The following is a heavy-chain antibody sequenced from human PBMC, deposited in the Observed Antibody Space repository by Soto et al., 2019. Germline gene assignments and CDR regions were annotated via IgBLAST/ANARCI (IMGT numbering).Heavy chain of an antibody. V-gene: IGHV3-23*01. Sequence: EVQLLESGGGLVQPGGSLRLSCAASGFTFSSYAMSWVRQAPGKGLEWVSAISGSGGSTYYADSVKGRFTISRDNSKNTLYLQMSRLRAEDSAVYYCARGLSLYFDYDCSGSGEHDDAFEIWGQGTTVTVSS. CDR2: ISGSGGST. CDR1: GFTFSSYA. J-gene: IGHJ3*02. D-gene: IGHD3-22*01. CDR3: ARGLSLYFDYDCSGSGEHDDAFEI.